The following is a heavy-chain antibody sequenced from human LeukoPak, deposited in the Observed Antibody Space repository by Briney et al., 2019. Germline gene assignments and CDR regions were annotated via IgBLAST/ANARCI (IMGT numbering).Heavy chain of an antibody. CDR1: GFTFSTYI. CDR2: ISSSSSYL. Sequence: GGSLMHSCAASGFTFSTYIMSWVRQAPGKGLEWVSSISSSSSYLYYADSVKGRFTISRDNAKNSLYLQMNSLRAEDTAVYYCARDSGAGGYYYCYNMDLWGERTTVTVSS. CDR3: ARDSGAGGYYYCYNMDL. V-gene: IGHV3-21*01. D-gene: IGHD3-10*01. J-gene: IGHJ6*03.